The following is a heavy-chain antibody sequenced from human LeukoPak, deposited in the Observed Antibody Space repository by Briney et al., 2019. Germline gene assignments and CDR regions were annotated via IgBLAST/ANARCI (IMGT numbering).Heavy chain of an antibody. Sequence: GSLRLSCVGSGFTFSTYNMHWVRQAPGKGLEWVANINQDGSEKHYVDSVKGRFTISRDNVKNSLYLQMNSLRAEDTAVYYCARDLDYWGQGTLVTVSS. V-gene: IGHV3-7*03. CDR3: ARDLDY. CDR2: INQDGSEK. J-gene: IGHJ4*02. CDR1: GFTFSTYN.